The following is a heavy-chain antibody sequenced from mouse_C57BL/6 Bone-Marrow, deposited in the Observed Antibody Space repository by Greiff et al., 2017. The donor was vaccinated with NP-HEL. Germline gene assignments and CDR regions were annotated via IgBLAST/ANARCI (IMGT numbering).Heavy chain of an antibody. Sequence: EVKVVESEGGLVQPGSSMKLSCTASGFTFSDYYMAWVRQVPEKGLEWVANINYDGSSTYYLDSLKSRFIISRDNAKNILYLQMSSLKSEDTATYYCARGSHYYGSHYFDYWGQGTTLTVSS. J-gene: IGHJ2*01. D-gene: IGHD1-1*01. CDR3: ARGSHYYGSHYFDY. CDR2: INYDGSST. CDR1: GFTFSDYY. V-gene: IGHV5-16*01.